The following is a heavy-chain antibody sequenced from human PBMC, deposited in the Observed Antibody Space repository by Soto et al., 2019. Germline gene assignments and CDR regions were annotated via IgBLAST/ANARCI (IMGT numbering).Heavy chain of an antibody. Sequence: EVQLVESGGGVVRPGGSLRLSCAASGFTFDDYGMNWVRQAPGKGLEWVSGINWNGGSTCYADSVQGRFTISRDNAKNCLYLQMNSLRAECTALYYCARDVTYSSSWYWDYWGKGTLVTVSS. D-gene: IGHD6-13*01. J-gene: IGHJ4*02. CDR1: GFTFDDYG. V-gene: IGHV3-20*04. CDR2: INWNGGST. CDR3: ARDVTYSSSWYWDY.